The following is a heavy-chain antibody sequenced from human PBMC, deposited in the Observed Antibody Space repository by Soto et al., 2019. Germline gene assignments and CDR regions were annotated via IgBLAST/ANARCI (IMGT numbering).Heavy chain of an antibody. D-gene: IGHD3-10*01. CDR2: ISGSGGST. J-gene: IGHJ4*02. Sequence: PGGSLRLSCAASGFTFSTYTMYWVRQAPGKGLEWVSGISGSGGSTNHADSVKGRFSISRDNSKNMVYLQMNSLRAEDTAVYYCACLAWFGDPVPPFDCWGQGTVVTVSS. V-gene: IGHV3-23*01. CDR1: GFTFSTYT. CDR3: ACLAWFGDPVPPFDC.